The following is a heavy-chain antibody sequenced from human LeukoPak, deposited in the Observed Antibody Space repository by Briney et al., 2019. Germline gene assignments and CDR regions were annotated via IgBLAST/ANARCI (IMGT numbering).Heavy chain of an antibody. J-gene: IGHJ4*02. CDR2: IHPRSGET. V-gene: IGHV1-2*02. Sequence: GASVKVSCKASGYSFTAFYIHWVRQAPGQGLEWMGLIHPRSGETNYAYKFRGRVTMTRDTSISTTYMDLGSLGSDDTAVYYCARDGEYGTGSYYRGCFDYWGQGTLVTVSS. CDR1: GYSFTAFY. CDR3: ARDGEYGTGSYYRGCFDY. D-gene: IGHD3-10*01.